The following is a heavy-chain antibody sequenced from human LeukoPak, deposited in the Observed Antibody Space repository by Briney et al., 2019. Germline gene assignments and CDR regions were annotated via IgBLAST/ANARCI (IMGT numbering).Heavy chain of an antibody. Sequence: GSLRLSRAASGFTVSSNYMSWVRQAPGKGLEWVSYISSSGSTIYYADSVKGRFTISRDNAKNSLYLQMNSLRAEDTAVYYCAGLWFGENYYYYMDVWGKGTTVTISS. CDR3: AGLWFGENYYYYMDV. D-gene: IGHD3-10*01. CDR1: GFTVSSNY. CDR2: ISSSGSTI. V-gene: IGHV3-48*04. J-gene: IGHJ6*03.